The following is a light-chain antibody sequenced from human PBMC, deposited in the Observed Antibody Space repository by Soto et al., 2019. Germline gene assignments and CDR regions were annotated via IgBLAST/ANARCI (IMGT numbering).Light chain of an antibody. V-gene: IGKV1-33*01. Sequence: DIQLTQSPSTLSASVGDRVTITCRASQSIGYWLAWYQQRPGKAPKLLIYDASNLEIGVPSRFSGSGAGADFTFTISSLPPEDIATYYCQQYDNPPYSFGQGTKLEI. J-gene: IGKJ2*01. CDR1: QSIGYW. CDR3: QQYDNPPYS. CDR2: DAS.